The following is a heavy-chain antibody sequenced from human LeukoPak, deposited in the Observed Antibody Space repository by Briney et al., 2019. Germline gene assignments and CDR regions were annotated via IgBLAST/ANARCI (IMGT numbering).Heavy chain of an antibody. Sequence: GGSLRLSCAASGFTVSSNYMSWVRQAPGKGLEWVSVIYSGGSTYYADSVKGRFTISRDNSKNTLYLQMNSLRAEDTAVYYCARDRGAQDPECSGGSCYGVYWGQGTPVTVSS. D-gene: IGHD2-15*01. CDR3: ARDRGAQDPECSGGSCYGVY. J-gene: IGHJ4*02. V-gene: IGHV3-53*01. CDR2: IYSGGST. CDR1: GFTVSSNY.